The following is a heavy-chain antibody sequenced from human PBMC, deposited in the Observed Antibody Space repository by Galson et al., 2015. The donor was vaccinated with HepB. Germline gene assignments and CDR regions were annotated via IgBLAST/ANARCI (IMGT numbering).Heavy chain of an antibody. D-gene: IGHD6-6*01. CDR1: GFTFSSYG. Sequence: SLRLSCAASGFTFSSYGVSWVRQAPGKGLEWVSAISGSGGSTYYADSVKGRFTISRDNSKNTLCLQMNSLRAEDTAVYYCAILAYGSSTPPFSWGQGTLVTVSS. V-gene: IGHV3-23*01. CDR2: ISGSGGST. J-gene: IGHJ4*02. CDR3: AILAYGSSTPPFS.